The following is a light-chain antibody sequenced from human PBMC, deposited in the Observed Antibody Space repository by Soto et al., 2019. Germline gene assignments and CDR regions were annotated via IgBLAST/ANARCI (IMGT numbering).Light chain of an antibody. V-gene: IGKV1-39*01. CDR1: QSISSY. CDR2: AAS. CDR3: QQNCRTPMT. Sequence: QLTQSPSYLCASVRDRVPITSRASQSISSYLKWYQQKPGKAPKLLIYAASSLQSGVPSRFSGSGSGTDFTLTISSLQPEDFATYYCQQNCRTPMTFGQGTKVDIK. J-gene: IGKJ1*01.